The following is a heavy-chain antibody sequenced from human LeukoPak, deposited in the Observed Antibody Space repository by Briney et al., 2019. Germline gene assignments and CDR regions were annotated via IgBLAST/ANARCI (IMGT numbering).Heavy chain of an antibody. Sequence: GESLKISCKGSGYSFTSYWIGWVRQMPRKGLECIAIIYPGGSDSRYSPSFEGQVTISGDKSISTAYLQWSSLKASDTATYYCARSCEPPATYWFDPWGQGSLVTVFS. CDR1: GYSFTSYW. CDR2: IYPGGSDS. V-gene: IGHV5-51*01. CDR3: ARSCEPPATYWFDP. J-gene: IGHJ5*02. D-gene: IGHD1-14*01.